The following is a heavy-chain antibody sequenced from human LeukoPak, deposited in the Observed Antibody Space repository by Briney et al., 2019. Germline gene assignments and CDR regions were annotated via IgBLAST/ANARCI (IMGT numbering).Heavy chain of an antibody. CDR3: ARVAVAGSVSGAFDI. CDR2: ISYDGSNK. D-gene: IGHD6-19*01. J-gene: IGHJ3*02. V-gene: IGHV3-30-3*01. Sequence: GRSLRLSCAASGFTFSSYAMHWVRQAPGKGLEWVAVISYDGSNKYYADSVKGRFTISRDNSKNTLYLQMNSLRAEDTAVYYCARVAVAGSVSGAFDIWGQGTMVTVSS. CDR1: GFTFSSYA.